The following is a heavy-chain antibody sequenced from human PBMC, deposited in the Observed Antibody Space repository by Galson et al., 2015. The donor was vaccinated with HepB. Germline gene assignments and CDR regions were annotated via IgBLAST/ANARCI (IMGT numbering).Heavy chain of an antibody. Sequence: SVKVSCKASGFTFTSSAMQWVRQARGQRLEWIGWIVVGSGNTDYAQKFQERVTITRDMSTSTAYMELSSLRSEDTAVYYCAAVYDFWSGYYKGWFDPWGQGTLVTVSS. J-gene: IGHJ5*02. CDR3: AAVYDFWSGYYKGWFDP. V-gene: IGHV1-58*02. CDR2: IVVGSGNT. CDR1: GFTFTSSA. D-gene: IGHD3-3*01.